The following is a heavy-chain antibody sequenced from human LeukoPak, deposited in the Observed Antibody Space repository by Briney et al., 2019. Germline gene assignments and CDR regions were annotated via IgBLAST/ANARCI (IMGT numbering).Heavy chain of an antibody. D-gene: IGHD5-18*01. Sequence: GGSLRLSCVASGFTFSSYAMHWVRQAPGKGLEWVAVISYDGSNKYYADSVKGRFTISRDNSKNTLYLQMNSLRAEDTAVYYCARSHTAMDPYYYYGMDVWGQGTTVTVSS. CDR1: GFTFSSYA. J-gene: IGHJ6*02. CDR2: ISYDGSNK. V-gene: IGHV3-30-3*01. CDR3: ARSHTAMDPYYYYGMDV.